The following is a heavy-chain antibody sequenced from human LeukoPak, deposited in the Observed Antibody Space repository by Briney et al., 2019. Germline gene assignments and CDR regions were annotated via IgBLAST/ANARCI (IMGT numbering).Heavy chain of an antibody. CDR1: GGSINSHY. J-gene: IGHJ4*02. CDR2: IFNTGNT. CDR3: ASRPADTTWYGVFDY. Sequence: SETLSLTCSVSGGSINSHYWSWIRQPPGKRLEWIGYIFNTGNTNYNPSLASRVTMSLRLSPVTAADTAIYYRASRPADTTWYGVFDYWSQGTLVTVSS. D-gene: IGHD3-10*01. V-gene: IGHV4-59*11.